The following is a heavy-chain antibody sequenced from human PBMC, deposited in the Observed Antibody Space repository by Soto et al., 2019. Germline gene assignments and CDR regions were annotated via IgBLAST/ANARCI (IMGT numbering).Heavy chain of an antibody. CDR3: AKDQGVRGSSYFGD. V-gene: IGHV3-23*01. D-gene: IGHD3-16*01. Sequence: EVQLWESGGGLVQPGGSLRLSCVASGFSFNNYAMTWVRQAPGKGLEWVSGISGSGDGTYYADSVKDRFSVSRDKSTSTVYLQLSSLRVEDTAVYYCAKDQGVRGSSYFGDWGQGALVIVSS. CDR1: GFSFNNYA. J-gene: IGHJ4*02. CDR2: ISGSGDGT.